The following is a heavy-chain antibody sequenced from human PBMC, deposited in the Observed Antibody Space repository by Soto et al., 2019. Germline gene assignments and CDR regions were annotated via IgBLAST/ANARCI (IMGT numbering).Heavy chain of an antibody. Sequence: GTLSLTCRVSGVSLTSHYWTWIRQSAGKGLEWIGYIYYSGSTNYSPSLKSRLTMSIDTPSNQFSLNLSSVTAADTAIYYCARLRDRSGTASIYNGMDVWGPGTMVTVSS. CDR3: ARLRDRSGTASIYNGMDV. D-gene: IGHD3-22*01. CDR1: GVSLTSHY. J-gene: IGHJ6*02. V-gene: IGHV4-59*11. CDR2: IYYSGST.